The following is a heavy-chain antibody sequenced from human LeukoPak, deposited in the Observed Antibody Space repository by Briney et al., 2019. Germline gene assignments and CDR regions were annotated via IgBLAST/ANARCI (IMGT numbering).Heavy chain of an antibody. Sequence: SVKVSCKASGGNFGNYVIHWVRQAPGQGLEWMGRTTPFFGVANYAQTFQDRVTFTADKITNAAYMQISSLKSEDTAVYFCARDTNEEYSSSSDGLAVWGQGTTVTVSS. CDR1: GGNFGNYV. V-gene: IGHV1-69*04. CDR2: TTPFFGVA. D-gene: IGHD6-6*01. CDR3: ARDTNEEYSSSSDGLAV. J-gene: IGHJ6*02.